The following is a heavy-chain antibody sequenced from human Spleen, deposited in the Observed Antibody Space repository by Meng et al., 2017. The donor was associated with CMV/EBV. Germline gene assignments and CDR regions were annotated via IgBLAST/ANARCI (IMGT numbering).Heavy chain of an antibody. CDR3: AKGGYCSSTSCPPDH. Sequence: GESLKISCAASGFNFRSYVMHWVRQAPGKGLEWVALIWFDGNKIYYADSVKGRFTISRDNSKNTLYLQISGLRAEDTAVYYCAKGGYCSSTSCPPDHWGQGTLVTVSS. J-gene: IGHJ4*02. CDR1: GFNFRSYV. V-gene: IGHV3-33*06. D-gene: IGHD2-2*01. CDR2: IWFDGNKI.